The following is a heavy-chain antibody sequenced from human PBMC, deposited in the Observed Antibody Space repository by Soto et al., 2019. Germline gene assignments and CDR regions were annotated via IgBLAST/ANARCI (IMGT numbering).Heavy chain of an antibody. CDR1: GDSVSSNSAA. D-gene: IGHD4-17*01. Sequence: SQTLSLTCAISGDSVSSNSAAWNWIRQCPSRGLEWLGRTYYRSKWYNDYAVSVKSRITINPDTSKNQFSLQLNSVTPEDTAVYYCARDRVYGATIPIYYYGMDVWGKRPTVTVSS. CDR2: TYYRSKWYN. J-gene: IGHJ6*04. CDR3: ARDRVYGATIPIYYYGMDV. V-gene: IGHV6-1*01.